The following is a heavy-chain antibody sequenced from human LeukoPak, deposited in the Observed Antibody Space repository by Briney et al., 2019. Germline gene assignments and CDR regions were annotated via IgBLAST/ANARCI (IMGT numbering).Heavy chain of an antibody. V-gene: IGHV3-9*01. Sequence: SGGSLRLSCAASGFTFDDYAMHWVRQAPGKGLEWVSGISWNSGSIGYADSVKGRFTISRDNAKNSLYLQMNSLRAEDTALYYCAKDIGGYYSPDYYYYGMDVWGQGTTVTVSS. CDR3: AKDIGGYYSPDYYYYGMDV. CDR2: ISWNSGSI. J-gene: IGHJ6*02. D-gene: IGHD3-3*01. CDR1: GFTFDDYA.